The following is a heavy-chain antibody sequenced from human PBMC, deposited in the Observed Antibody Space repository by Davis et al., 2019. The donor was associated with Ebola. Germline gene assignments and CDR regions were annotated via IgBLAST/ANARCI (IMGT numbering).Heavy chain of an antibody. CDR3: ARHLFGDPHFDH. CDR1: GASMTSYY. Sequence: PGGSLRLSCTVSGASMTSYYWSWIRQPPGKGLEWIGYIAYTGNTIYNPSLKSRATISMDTSKNQFSLKVSSVTAADTAVFYCARHLFGDPHFDHWGQGALVTVSS. D-gene: IGHD4-17*01. CDR2: IAYTGNT. J-gene: IGHJ4*02. V-gene: IGHV4-59*08.